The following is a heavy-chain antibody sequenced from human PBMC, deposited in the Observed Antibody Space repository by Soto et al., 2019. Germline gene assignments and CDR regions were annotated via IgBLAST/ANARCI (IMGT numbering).Heavy chain of an antibody. V-gene: IGHV1-69*13. Sequence: SVKVSCKASGGTFSSYAISWVRQAPGQGLEWMGGIIPIFGTANYAQKFQGRVTITADESTSTAYMELSSLRSEDTAVYYCARGPKAQYYFDYWGQGTLVTVSS. CDR2: IIPIFGTA. CDR1: GGTFSSYA. CDR3: ARGPKAQYYFDY. D-gene: IGHD6-19*01. J-gene: IGHJ4*02.